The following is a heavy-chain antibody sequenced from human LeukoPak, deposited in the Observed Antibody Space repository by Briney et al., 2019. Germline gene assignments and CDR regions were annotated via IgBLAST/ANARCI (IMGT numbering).Heavy chain of an antibody. CDR2: IYYSGNI. CDR1: GGSISSSNSY. Sequence: SETLSLTCTVSGGSISSSNSYWGWIRQPPGKGLEWIGSIYYSGNIYYNPSLKSRVTISVDTSKNQFSLKLNSVTAADTAVYYCASPGAKWYFQHRGQGTLVIVSS. J-gene: IGHJ1*01. V-gene: IGHV4-39*07. CDR3: ASPGAKWYFQH. D-gene: IGHD1-26*01.